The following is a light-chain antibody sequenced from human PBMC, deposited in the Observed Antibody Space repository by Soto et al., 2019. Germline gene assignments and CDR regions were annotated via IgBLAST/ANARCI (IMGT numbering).Light chain of an antibody. CDR3: QQYGSSPPT. Sequence: EIVLTQSPGTVSLSPGETATLSCRASETVSAGYLAWYQQKPGQAPRLLIYGTTSRATGVPDRFSGGGSETSFTLTITGLEPEDFPLYHCQQYGSSPPTFGGGTRVEIK. CDR2: GTT. J-gene: IGKJ4*01. V-gene: IGKV3-20*01. CDR1: ETVSAGY.